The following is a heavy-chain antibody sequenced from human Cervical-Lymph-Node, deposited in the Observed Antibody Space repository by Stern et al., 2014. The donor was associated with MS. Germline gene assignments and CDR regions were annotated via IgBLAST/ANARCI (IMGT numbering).Heavy chain of an antibody. CDR2: TWYDGIDK. CDR3: ARGDYDDAFHI. D-gene: IGHD4-17*01. CDR1: GFTFSSYG. V-gene: IGHV3-33*01. Sequence: VQLLESGGGVVQPGRSLRLSCVASGFTFSSYGMHWVRQAPGKGLEWVALTWYDGIDKYYADSVKGRFTISRDNSKNTLYLQMNTLRAEDTSVYYCARGDYDDAFHIWGQGTMVIISS. J-gene: IGHJ3*02.